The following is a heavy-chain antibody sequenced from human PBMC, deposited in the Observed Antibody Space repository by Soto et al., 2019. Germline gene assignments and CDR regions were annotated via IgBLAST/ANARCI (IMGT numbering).Heavy chain of an antibody. J-gene: IGHJ5*02. CDR3: ARGVGGYSYGGFDP. V-gene: IGHV4-34*01. CDR1: GGSFSGYY. D-gene: IGHD5-18*01. Sequence: QVQLQQWGAGLLKPSETLSLTCAVYGGSFSGYYWSWIRQPPGKGLEWIGEINHSGSTNYNPSLKSRVTISVDTSKNQFSLKLSSVTAADTAVYYCARGVGGYSYGGFDPWGQGTLVTVSS. CDR2: INHSGST.